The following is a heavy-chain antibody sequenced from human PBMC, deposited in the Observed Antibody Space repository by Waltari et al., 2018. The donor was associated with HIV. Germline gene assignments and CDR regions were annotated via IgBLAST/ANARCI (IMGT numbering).Heavy chain of an antibody. CDR3: ATEEGYGSGSYLDY. CDR1: GITFRDAW. V-gene: IGHV3-15*01. J-gene: IGHJ4*02. Sequence: EEHLVASGGDLVKPGGCLRLSCLASGITFRDAWMLWVRQATGKGLEWIGRIKSKADGGTTEYAAAVKGRFTISRDDSKNTLFLQMNSLKTEDTAVYYCATEEGYGSGSYLDYWGQGTLLTVSS. CDR2: IKSKADGGTT. D-gene: IGHD3-10*01.